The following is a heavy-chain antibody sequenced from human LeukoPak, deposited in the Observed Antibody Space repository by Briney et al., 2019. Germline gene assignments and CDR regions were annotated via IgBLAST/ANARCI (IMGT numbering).Heavy chain of an antibody. Sequence: SETLSLTCAVYGGSFSGYYWSWIRQPPGKGLEWIGEINHSGSTNYNPSLKSRVTISIDTSKNQFSLKLTSVTAADTAVYYCARGGPPTVTRFDYWGQGTLVTVSS. CDR3: ARGGPPTVTRFDY. V-gene: IGHV4-34*01. D-gene: IGHD4-17*01. J-gene: IGHJ4*02. CDR2: INHSGST. CDR1: GGSFSGYY.